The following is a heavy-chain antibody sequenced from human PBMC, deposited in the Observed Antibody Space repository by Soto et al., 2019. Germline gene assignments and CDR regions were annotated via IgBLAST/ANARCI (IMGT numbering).Heavy chain of an antibody. V-gene: IGHV3-30*04. Sequence: GGSLRLSCAASGFRFSDYSMNWVRQAPGKGLEWVADISYNRSNKYYADSVKGRFTISRDNAKNSLYLQMNSLRAEDTVVYYCARDPEWEPRVSVAFDIWGQGTMVTVSS. D-gene: IGHD1-26*01. J-gene: IGHJ3*02. CDR3: ARDPEWEPRVSVAFDI. CDR2: ISYNRSNK. CDR1: GFRFSDYS.